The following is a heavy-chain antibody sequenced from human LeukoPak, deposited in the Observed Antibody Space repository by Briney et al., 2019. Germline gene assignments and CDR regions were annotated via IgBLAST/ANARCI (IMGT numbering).Heavy chain of an antibody. CDR3: ARDNRDIVVVPAASHFDY. V-gene: IGHV1-46*01. CDR2: INPSGGST. Sequence: EASVKVSCKASGYTFTSYYMHWVRQAPGQGLEWMGIINPSGGSTSYAQKFQGRVTMTRDTSTSTVYMELSSLRSEDTAMYYCARDNRDIVVVPAASHFDYWGQGTLVTVSS. D-gene: IGHD2-2*01. J-gene: IGHJ4*02. CDR1: GYTFTSYY.